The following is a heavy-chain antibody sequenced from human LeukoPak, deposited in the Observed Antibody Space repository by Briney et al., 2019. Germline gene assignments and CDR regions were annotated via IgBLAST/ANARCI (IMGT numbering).Heavy chain of an antibody. Sequence: GGSLRLSCAASGFTFSSYWMSWVRQAPGKGLEWVANIKQDGGEKYYVDSVKGRFTISRDNAKNSLYLQMNSLRAEDAAVYYCARRNRAAAGTRSAYYYYYMDVWGKGTTVTVSS. J-gene: IGHJ6*03. V-gene: IGHV3-7*01. CDR1: GFTFSSYW. CDR2: IKQDGGEK. D-gene: IGHD6-13*01. CDR3: ARRNRAAAGTRSAYYYYYMDV.